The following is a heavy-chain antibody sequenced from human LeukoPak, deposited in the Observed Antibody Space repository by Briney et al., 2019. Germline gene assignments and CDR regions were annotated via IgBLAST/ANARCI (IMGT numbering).Heavy chain of an antibody. CDR2: ISPNSGAT. CDR3: ARGDHYDVLTGFQTPSHLSDY. V-gene: IGHV1-2*02. J-gene: IGHJ4*02. CDR1: GYTFTGHS. D-gene: IGHD3-9*01. Sequence: ASVKVSCKASGYTFTGHSIHWVRQAPGQGLGWMGWISPNSGATKYAQKFQGRVTMTRDTSTSTAYMELSRLRSDDTAVYYCARGDHYDVLTGFQTPSHLSDYWGQGTLVTVSS.